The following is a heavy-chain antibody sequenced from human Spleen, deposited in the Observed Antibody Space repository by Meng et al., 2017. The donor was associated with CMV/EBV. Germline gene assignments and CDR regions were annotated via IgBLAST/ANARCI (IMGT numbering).Heavy chain of an antibody. CDR3: ARVERGIQLWLRDYYYYGMEV. CDR2: ISYDGSKK. V-gene: IGHV3-30*04. D-gene: IGHD5-18*01. J-gene: IGHJ6*02. CDR1: GFTFSSYT. Sequence: GESLKISCGASGFTFSSYTFHWVRQAPGKGLEWMAVISYDGSKKYYAESVKGRFTISRDNSKNTLYLQMNSLRAEDTAVYYCARVERGIQLWLRDYYYYGMEVWGQGTTVTVSS.